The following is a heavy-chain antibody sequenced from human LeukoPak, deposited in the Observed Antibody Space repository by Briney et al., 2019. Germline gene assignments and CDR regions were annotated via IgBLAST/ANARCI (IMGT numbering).Heavy chain of an antibody. CDR2: ISRSGDDI. J-gene: IGHJ5*02. V-gene: IGHV3-21*01. Sequence: MTGGSLRLSCAASGFSLSGYSMIWVRQAPGRGLEWVSSISRSGDDIHYAESGKGRFTVSRDNANNSLYLQINSVRAEDTAVYYCARVGFTYYNILTAHGWFDPWGQGTLVTVSS. D-gene: IGHD3-9*01. CDR3: ARVGFTYYNILTAHGWFDP. CDR1: GFSLSGYS.